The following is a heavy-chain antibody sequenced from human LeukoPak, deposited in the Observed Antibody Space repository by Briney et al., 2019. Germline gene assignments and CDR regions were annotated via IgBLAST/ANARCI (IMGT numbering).Heavy chain of an antibody. Sequence: ASVKVSCKVSGYTLTELSMHWVRQAPGKGLEWMGGFDPEDGETIYAQKFQGRVTMTEDTSTDTAYMELSSLRSEDTAVYYCATGYYYGSSGLIDAFDIWGQGTMVTVSS. CDR3: ATGYYYGSSGLIDAFDI. CDR2: FDPEDGET. J-gene: IGHJ3*02. D-gene: IGHD3-22*01. CDR1: GYTLTELS. V-gene: IGHV1-24*01.